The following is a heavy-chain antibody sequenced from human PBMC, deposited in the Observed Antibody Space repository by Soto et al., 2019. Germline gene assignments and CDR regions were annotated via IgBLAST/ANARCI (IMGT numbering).Heavy chain of an antibody. CDR3: ARERNYGGGSCYRH. D-gene: IGHD2-15*01. Sequence: KFQGRVTITRDTSASTAYMELSSLRSEDTAVYYCARERNYGGGSCYRHWGQGTLVTVSS. J-gene: IGHJ4*02. V-gene: IGHV1-3*01.